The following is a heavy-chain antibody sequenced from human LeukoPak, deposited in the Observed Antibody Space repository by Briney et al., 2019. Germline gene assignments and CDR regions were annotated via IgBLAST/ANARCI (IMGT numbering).Heavy chain of an antibody. V-gene: IGHV1-69*13. CDR2: IIPIFGTA. CDR3: AGEVGDSYGPIDY. CDR1: GGTFSSYA. D-gene: IGHD5-18*01. Sequence: SVKVSCKASGGTFSSYAISWVRQAPGQGLEWMGGIIPIFGTANYAQKFQGRVTITADESTSTAYMELSSLRSEDTAVYYCAGEVGDSYGPIDYWGQGTLVTVSS. J-gene: IGHJ4*02.